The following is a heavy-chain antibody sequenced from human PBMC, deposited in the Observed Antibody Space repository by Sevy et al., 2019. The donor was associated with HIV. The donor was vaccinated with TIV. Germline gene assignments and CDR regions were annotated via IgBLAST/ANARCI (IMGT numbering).Heavy chain of an antibody. V-gene: IGHV3-23*01. Sequence: GGSLRLSCAASGFTFSSYAMSWVRQAPGKGLEWVSAISGSGGSTYYADSVKGRFTITRDNSRNTLYLQMNSLRAEDTAVYYCAKDRGEGTYYDFLSGYLCGPHYGRDVWGQGTTVTVSS. CDR3: AKDRGEGTYYDFLSGYLCGPHYGRDV. CDR1: GFTFSSYA. CDR2: ISGSGGST. J-gene: IGHJ6*02. D-gene: IGHD3-3*01.